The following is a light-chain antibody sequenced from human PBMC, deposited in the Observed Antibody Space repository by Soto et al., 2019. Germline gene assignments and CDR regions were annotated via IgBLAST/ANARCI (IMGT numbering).Light chain of an antibody. J-gene: IGLJ2*01. CDR2: SSN. Sequence: QSVLTQPPSVSGTPGQRVTISCSGSSSNIGSNTVKWYQQLPGTAPKLLIYSSNQRPSGVPDRFSGSKSGTSASLAISGLQSEDEADYYCAAWDDSLNGNVLFGGGTQLTVL. V-gene: IGLV1-44*01. CDR1: SSNIGSNT. CDR3: AAWDDSLNGNVL.